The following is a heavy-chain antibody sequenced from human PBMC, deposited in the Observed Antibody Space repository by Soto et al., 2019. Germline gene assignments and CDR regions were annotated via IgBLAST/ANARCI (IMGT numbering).Heavy chain of an antibody. J-gene: IGHJ4*02. CDR2: MNPNSGNT. CDR1: GYTFTSYD. CDR3: ARGRTVAGNDY. D-gene: IGHD6-19*01. Sequence: QVQLVQSGAEVKKPGASVKVSCKASGYTFTSYDINWVRQATGQGLEWMGWMNPNSGNTGYAQKFQGRVTMTRNTSIGSADMGLGSLRSGDTAGYYCARGRTVAGNDYSGQGALVTVSS. V-gene: IGHV1-8*01.